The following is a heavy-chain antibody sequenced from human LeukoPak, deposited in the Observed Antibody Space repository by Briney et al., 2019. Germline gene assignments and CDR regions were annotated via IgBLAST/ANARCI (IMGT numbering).Heavy chain of an antibody. CDR1: GFTFSSYT. V-gene: IGHV3-21*01. D-gene: IGHD3-22*01. Sequence: PGGSLRLSCAASGFTFSSYTMNWVRQAPGKALEWVSAISSSSSYIYYADSVKGRFTISRDNAKNSLYLQMNSLRAEDTAVYYCARDYYKNFDYWGQGTLVTVSS. CDR2: ISSSSSYI. J-gene: IGHJ4*02. CDR3: ARDYYKNFDY.